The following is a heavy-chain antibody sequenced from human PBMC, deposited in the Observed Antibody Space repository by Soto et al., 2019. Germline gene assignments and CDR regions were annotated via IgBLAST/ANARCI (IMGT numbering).Heavy chain of an antibody. D-gene: IGHD6-19*01. J-gene: IGHJ4*02. V-gene: IGHV3-23*01. CDR3: AKAKSSGWYFSDY. CDR2: ISGSGDST. CDR1: GFPFSSYA. Sequence: GVSLMLSCAASGFPFSSYAMNWVRQAPGKGLEWVSVISGSGDSTYYADSVKGRFTISRDNSKNTLYLQMNSLRAEDTAVYYCAKAKSSGWYFSDYWGQGTLVTVSS.